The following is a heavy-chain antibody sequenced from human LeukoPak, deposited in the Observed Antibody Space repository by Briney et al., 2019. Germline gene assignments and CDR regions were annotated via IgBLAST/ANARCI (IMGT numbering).Heavy chain of an antibody. J-gene: IGHJ6*02. CDR1: GFTFSSYS. CDR3: ARDGTYSSSWYDDYYYYGMDV. CDR2: ISRSSSYI. D-gene: IGHD6-13*01. V-gene: IGHV3-21*01. Sequence: GGSLRLSCAASGFTFSSYSMNWVRQAAGKGLEWVSSISRSSSYIYYADSVKGRFTISRDNAKNSLYLQMNSLRAEDTAVYYCARDGTYSSSWYDDYYYYGMDVWGQGTTVTVSS.